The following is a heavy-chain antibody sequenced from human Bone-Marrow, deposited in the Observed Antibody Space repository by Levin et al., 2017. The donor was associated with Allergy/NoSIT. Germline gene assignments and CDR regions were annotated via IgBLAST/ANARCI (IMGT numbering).Heavy chain of an antibody. Sequence: ASVKVSCAAPRNTFATYAMAWVRQAPGKGLQWVASVSGSGGSTFYADSVSGRFLISGDSSKNTLFLQMNSLRVEDTGVYFCGRGVRRLVSANDAFDVWGQGTMVTVSA. CDR3: GRGVRRLVSANDAFDV. CDR2: VSGSGGST. V-gene: IGHV3-23*01. D-gene: IGHD3-10*01. J-gene: IGHJ3*01. CDR1: RNTFATYA.